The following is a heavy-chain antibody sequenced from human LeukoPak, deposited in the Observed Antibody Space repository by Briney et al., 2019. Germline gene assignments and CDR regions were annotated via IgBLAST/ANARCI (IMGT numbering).Heavy chain of an antibody. V-gene: IGHV3-7*01. Sequence: GGSLRLSCAASGFTFSSSWMTWVRQAPGKGLEWVASINQDGGEIHYVDSVKGRFTISRDNAKSTLYLQMNSLRAEDTAVYYCARDPSYSENLDYWGQGTLVTVSS. CDR1: GFTFSSSW. CDR2: INQDGGEI. D-gene: IGHD1-26*01. J-gene: IGHJ4*02. CDR3: ARDPSYSENLDY.